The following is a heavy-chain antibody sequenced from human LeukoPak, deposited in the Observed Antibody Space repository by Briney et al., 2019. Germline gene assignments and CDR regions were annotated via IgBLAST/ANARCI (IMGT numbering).Heavy chain of an antibody. V-gene: IGHV3-20*04. Sequence: GGSLRLSCAASGFTLGDYGMSWVRQAPGKGLEWVSAINWNGDSTGYADSVKGRFTISRDNARNSLYLQMSSLRAEDTALYYCARLPDPWGQGTLVTVSS. CDR2: INWNGDST. CDR1: GFTLGDYG. CDR3: ARLPDP. J-gene: IGHJ5*02.